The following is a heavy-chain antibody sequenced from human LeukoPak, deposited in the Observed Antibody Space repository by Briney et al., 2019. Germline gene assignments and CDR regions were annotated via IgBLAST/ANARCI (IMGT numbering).Heavy chain of an antibody. CDR3: ARDLGSGSYDIYMDV. CDR1: GFTFDDYG. D-gene: IGHD3-10*01. Sequence: GGSLRLSCAASGFTFDDYGMSWVRQAPGKGLEWVSGINWNSGSTGYADSVKGRFTISRDNAKNSLYLQMNSLRAEDTALYYCARDLGSGSYDIYMDVWGKGTTVTVSS. CDR2: INWNSGST. J-gene: IGHJ6*03. V-gene: IGHV3-20*04.